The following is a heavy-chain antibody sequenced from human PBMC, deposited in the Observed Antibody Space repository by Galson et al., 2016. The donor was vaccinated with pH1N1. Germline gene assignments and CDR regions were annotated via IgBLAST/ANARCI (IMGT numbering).Heavy chain of an antibody. J-gene: IGHJ3*02. CDR2: ISSSSSYI. Sequence: SLRLSCAASGSTFSRYSMNWVRQAPGKGLEWVSSISSSSSYIYYADSVKGRFTISRDNAKNSLYLQMNSLRAEDTAVYYCARDQAIELSDAFDIWGQGTMVTVSS. V-gene: IGHV3-21*01. CDR3: ARDQAIELSDAFDI. CDR1: GSTFSRYS. D-gene: IGHD1-7*01.